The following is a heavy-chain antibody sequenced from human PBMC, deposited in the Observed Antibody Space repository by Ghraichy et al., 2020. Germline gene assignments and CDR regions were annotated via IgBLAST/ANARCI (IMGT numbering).Heavy chain of an antibody. CDR2: IKQDGSEK. J-gene: IGHJ4*02. V-gene: IGHV3-7*01. D-gene: IGHD3-3*01. CDR3: ASYDFWSGTSGYFDY. Sequence: GGSLRLSCAASGFTFSSYWMSWVRQAPGKGLEWVANIKQDGSEKYYVDSVKGRFTISRDNAKNSLYLQMNSLRAEDTAVYYCASYDFWSGTSGYFDYWGQGTLVTVSS. CDR1: GFTFSSYW.